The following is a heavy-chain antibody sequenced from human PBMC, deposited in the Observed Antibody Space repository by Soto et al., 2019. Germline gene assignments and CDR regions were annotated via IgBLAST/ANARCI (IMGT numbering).Heavy chain of an antibody. CDR1: GFTFSNVW. D-gene: IGHD2-15*01. Sequence: EVQLVESGGGLVKPGGSLSISCAASGFTFSNVWMSWVRQAPGKGLEWVGRIKRRADGGTTDYATPVRGRFTVSRDDSKNTLYLQMNSLKTEDTAVYYCTAGYCSGGSCYSVVYWGQGTLVTVAS. J-gene: IGHJ4*02. CDR2: IKRRADGGTT. CDR3: TAGYCSGGSCYSVVY. V-gene: IGHV3-15*01.